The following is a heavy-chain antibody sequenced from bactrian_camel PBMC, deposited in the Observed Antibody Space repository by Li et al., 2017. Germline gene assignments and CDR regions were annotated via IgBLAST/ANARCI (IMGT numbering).Heavy chain of an antibody. J-gene: IGHJ4*01. D-gene: IGHD7*01. CDR2: ITSDGSI. Sequence: QVQLVESGGGSVQVGGSLRLSCAVSGVTSGGYCLGWFRQATGKEREGVALITSDGSINYADSVKGRFTISQDKAKNTLYLQMNSLKPEDTAMYHCVADGDDCTGGTAEWYYGQGTQVTVS. CDR1: GVTSGGYC. V-gene: IGHV3S55*01.